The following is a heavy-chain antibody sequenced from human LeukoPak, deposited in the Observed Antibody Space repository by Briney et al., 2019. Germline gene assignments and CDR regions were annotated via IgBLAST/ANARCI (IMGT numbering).Heavy chain of an antibody. CDR1: GYSISSGYY. CDR2: IYHSGST. D-gene: IGHD3-10*01. Sequence: SETLSLTCAVSGYSISSGYYWGWIRQPPGKGLEWIGSIYHSGSTYYNPSLKSRVTISVDTSKNQFSLKLSSVTAADTAVYYCARAQTYYYGSGTKGWFDPWGQGTLVTVSS. CDR3: ARAQTYYYGSGTKGWFDP. V-gene: IGHV4-38-2*01. J-gene: IGHJ5*02.